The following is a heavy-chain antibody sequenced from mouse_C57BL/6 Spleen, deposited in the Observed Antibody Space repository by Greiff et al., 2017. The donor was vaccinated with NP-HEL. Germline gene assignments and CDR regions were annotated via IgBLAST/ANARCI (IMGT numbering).Heavy chain of an antibody. J-gene: IGHJ3*01. CDR1: GYAFTNYL. Sequence: QVQLKQSGAELVRPGTSVKVSCKASGYAFTNYLIEWVKQRPGQGLEWIGVINPGSGGTNYNEKFKGKATLTADKSSSTAYMQLSSLTSEDSAVYFCAREGGNPFAYWGQGTLVTVSA. CDR3: AREGGNPFAY. V-gene: IGHV1-54*01. CDR2: INPGSGGT. D-gene: IGHD2-1*01.